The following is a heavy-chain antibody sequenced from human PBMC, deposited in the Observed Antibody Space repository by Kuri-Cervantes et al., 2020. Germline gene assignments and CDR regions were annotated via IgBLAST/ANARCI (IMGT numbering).Heavy chain of an antibody. D-gene: IGHD3-22*01. Sequence: GESLKISCAASGFTFSSYSMNWVRQAPGKGLEWVSYISSSSSTIYYADSVKGRFTISRDTAKNSLYLQMNSLRAEDTAVYYCARDFYYDTSGYCDYWGQGTLVTVSS. J-gene: IGHJ4*02. CDR1: GFTFSSYS. CDR3: ARDFYYDTSGYCDY. V-gene: IGHV3-48*01. CDR2: ISSSSSTI.